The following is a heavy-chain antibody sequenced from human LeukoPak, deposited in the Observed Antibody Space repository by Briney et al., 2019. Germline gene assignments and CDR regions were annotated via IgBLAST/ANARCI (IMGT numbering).Heavy chain of an antibody. CDR2: IYTSGST. CDR3: ARLGLYGDAFDI. Sequence: SETRSLTCTVSGGSLSGYYWSWIRQPPGKGLEWTGYIYTSGSTNYNPSLKSRVTISVDTSKNQFSLKLSSVTAADTAVYYCARLGLYGDAFDIWGQGTMVTVSS. J-gene: IGHJ3*02. V-gene: IGHV4-4*09. CDR1: GGSLSGYY. D-gene: IGHD2/OR15-2a*01.